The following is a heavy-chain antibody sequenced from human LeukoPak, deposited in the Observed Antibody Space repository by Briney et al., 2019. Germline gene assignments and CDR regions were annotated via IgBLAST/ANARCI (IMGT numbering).Heavy chain of an antibody. V-gene: IGHV3-23*03. CDR1: GFTFSSYA. Sequence: QPGGSLRLSCAASGFTFSSYAMSWVRQAPGKGLEWVSVIYSGGTTNYADSVKGRFTISRDNSKNTLFLQMNSLRAEDTAVYYCARGGYSSSWYHFDYWGQGTLVTVSS. CDR3: ARGGYSSSWYHFDY. J-gene: IGHJ4*02. D-gene: IGHD6-13*01. CDR2: IYSGGTT.